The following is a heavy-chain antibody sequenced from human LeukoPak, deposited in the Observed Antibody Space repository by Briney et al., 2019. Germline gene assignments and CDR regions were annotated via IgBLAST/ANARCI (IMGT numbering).Heavy chain of an antibody. Sequence: LETPSLPRTVSGVSINYHDWGLVPPPPGEGLEWIGNIYTSGSTYFNPSLKSRVAISVDTSKNQFSLNLTSVTAADTAMFYCARLKPHYLGTFDSWGQGALVTVSS. V-gene: IGHV4-4*09. CDR3: ARLKPHYLGTFDS. CDR1: GVSINYHD. D-gene: IGHD7-27*01. J-gene: IGHJ4*02. CDR2: IYTSGST.